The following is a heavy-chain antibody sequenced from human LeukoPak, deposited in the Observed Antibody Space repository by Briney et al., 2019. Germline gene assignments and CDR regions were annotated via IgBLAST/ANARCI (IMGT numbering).Heavy chain of an antibody. V-gene: IGHV3-48*03. CDR2: ISGSGTTI. CDR1: GFPFSTYE. Sequence: GGSLRLSCAASGFPFSTYEMNWVRQAPGKGLEWISYISGSGTTIFYADSVKGRFTISRDNAKKSLYLQMNGLGAEDTAVYYCAREKAGCHGDCSDYWGQGTLVTVSS. D-gene: IGHD2-21*02. J-gene: IGHJ4*02. CDR3: AREKAGCHGDCSDY.